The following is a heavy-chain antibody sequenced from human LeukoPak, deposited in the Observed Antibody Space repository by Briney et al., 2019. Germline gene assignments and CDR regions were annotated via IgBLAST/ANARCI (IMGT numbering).Heavy chain of an antibody. V-gene: IGHV5-51*01. D-gene: IGHD3-10*01. J-gene: IGHJ3*02. CDR3: ASRITMVRGVILTSDAFDI. Sequence: GESLKISCKGSGYSFTSYWIGWVRQMPGKGLEWMGIIYPGDSDTRYSPSFQGQVTISADKSISTAYLQWSSLKASDTAMYYCASRITMVRGVILTSDAFDIWGQGTMVTVSS. CDR2: IYPGDSDT. CDR1: GYSFTSYW.